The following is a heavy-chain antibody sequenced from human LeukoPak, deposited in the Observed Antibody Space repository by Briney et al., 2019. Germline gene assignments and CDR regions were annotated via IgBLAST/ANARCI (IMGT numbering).Heavy chain of an antibody. CDR3: AKTATVLDN. D-gene: IGHD1-14*01. J-gene: IGHJ4*02. CDR1: GFTFSTFW. CDR2: LKHDGSDQ. Sequence: PGGSLRLSCAASGFTFSTFWMSWVRQAPGKGPEWVAILKHDGSDQYYVDSVKGRFTVSRDNAKNSLYLQMSSLRVEDTAVYYCAKTATVLDNWGQGTQVTVSS. V-gene: IGHV3-7*01.